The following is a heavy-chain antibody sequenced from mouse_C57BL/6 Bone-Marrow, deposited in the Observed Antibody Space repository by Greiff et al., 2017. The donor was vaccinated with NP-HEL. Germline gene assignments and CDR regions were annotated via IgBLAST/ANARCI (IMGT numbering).Heavy chain of an antibody. V-gene: IGHV5-2*01. CDR1: EYEFPSHD. CDR3: ARHPYGYESLMDY. CDR2: INSDGGST. J-gene: IGHJ4*01. Sequence: EVKLVESGGGLVQPGESLKLSCESNEYEFPSHDMSWVRKTPEKRLELVAAINSDGGSTYYPDTMERRFILSRDNTKKTLYLQRSSLRSEDTALYYCARHPYGYESLMDYWGQGTSVTVSS. D-gene: IGHD2-2*01.